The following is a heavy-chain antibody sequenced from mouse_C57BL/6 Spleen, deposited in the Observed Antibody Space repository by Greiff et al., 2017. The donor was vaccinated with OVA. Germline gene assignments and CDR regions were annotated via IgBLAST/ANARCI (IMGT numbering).Heavy chain of an antibody. CDR1: GFYIKNTY. J-gene: IGHJ4*01. D-gene: IGHD1-1*01. CDR2: IDPANGTT. V-gene: IGHV14-3*01. Sequence: VQLQQSVAELVRPGASVKLSCTASGFYIKNTYMHWVKQRPEKGLEWIGRIDPANGTTKYAPKFKGKATMTADTSSNTAYLQLSSLTSEDTAIYYCARRYYEDNAIDYWGQGTAVTVSS. CDR3: ARRYYEDNAIDY.